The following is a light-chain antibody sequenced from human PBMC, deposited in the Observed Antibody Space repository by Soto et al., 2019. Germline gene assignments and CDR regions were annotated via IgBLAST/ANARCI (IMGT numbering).Light chain of an antibody. J-gene: IGLJ1*01. V-gene: IGLV7-43*01. CDR3: LLYYGPAGV. Sequence: QAVVTQEPSVTVSPGGTVTLTCASTTGAVSSGNFPSWFQQKPGQPPRALIYSVDSKHSWTPARFSGSLLEGKAALTLSHVQPEDEAEYYCLLYYGPAGVFXSGTKLTVL. CDR1: TGAVSSGNF. CDR2: SVD.